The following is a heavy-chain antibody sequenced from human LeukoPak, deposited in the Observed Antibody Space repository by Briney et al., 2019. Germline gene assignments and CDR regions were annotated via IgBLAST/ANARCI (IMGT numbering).Heavy chain of an antibody. D-gene: IGHD3-22*01. CDR2: ISSSSSYI. J-gene: IGHJ4*02. CDR1: GFTFSSYS. V-gene: IGHV3-21*01. CDR3: ARDPTIVVVITGGGGDY. Sequence: GGSLRLSCAASGFTFSSYSMNWVRQAPGKGLEWVSSISSSSSYIYYADSVKGRFTISRDNAKNSLYLQMNSLRAEDTAVYYCARDPTIVVVITGGGGDYWGQGTLVTVSS.